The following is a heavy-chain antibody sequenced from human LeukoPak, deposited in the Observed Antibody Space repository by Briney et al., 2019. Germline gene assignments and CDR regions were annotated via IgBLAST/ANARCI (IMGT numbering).Heavy chain of an antibody. CDR3: ARDNWNLDC. D-gene: IGHD1-20*01. J-gene: IGHJ4*02. CDR2: ISSSSSTI. V-gene: IGHV3-48*01. CDR1: GFTFSSYS. Sequence: GGSLRLACAGSGFTFSSYSMNWVRQAPGKGLEWVSYISSSSSTIYYADSVKGRFTISRDNAKNSLYLQMNSLRAEDTAVYYSARDNWNLDCWRQGTLVTVSS.